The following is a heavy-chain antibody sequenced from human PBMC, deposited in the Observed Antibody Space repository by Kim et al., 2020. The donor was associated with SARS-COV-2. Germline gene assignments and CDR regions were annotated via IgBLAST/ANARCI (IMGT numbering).Heavy chain of an antibody. Sequence: GGSLRLSCSASGFTFSSYAMHWVRQAPGKGLEYVSAISSNGGSTYYADSVKGRFTISRDNSKNTLYLQMSSLRAEYTAVYYCGTGIAAAGLYYYYGMDVWGQGTTVTVSS. CDR1: GFTFSSYA. CDR2: ISSNGGST. D-gene: IGHD6-13*01. CDR3: GTGIAAAGLYYYYGMDV. V-gene: IGHV3-64D*06. J-gene: IGHJ6*02.